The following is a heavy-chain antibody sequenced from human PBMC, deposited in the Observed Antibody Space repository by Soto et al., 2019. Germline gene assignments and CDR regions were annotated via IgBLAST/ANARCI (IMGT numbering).Heavy chain of an antibody. CDR3: ALRYCSGGSCYSSGAFDI. CDR2: INSDGSST. CDR1: GFTFSSYW. J-gene: IGHJ3*02. D-gene: IGHD2-15*01. V-gene: IGHV3-74*01. Sequence: GGSLRLSCAASGFTFSSYWMHWVRQAPGKGLVWVSRINSDGSSTSYADSVKGRFTISRDNAKKTLYLQMNSLRAEDTAVYYCALRYCSGGSCYSSGAFDIWGQGTMVTVSS.